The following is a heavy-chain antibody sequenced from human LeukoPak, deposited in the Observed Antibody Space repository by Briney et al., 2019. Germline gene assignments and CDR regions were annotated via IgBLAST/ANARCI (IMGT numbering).Heavy chain of an antibody. CDR3: TKRVKYGGTWDHFAD. Sequence: PGGSLRLSWAASGFTFDNYRMSWVRQAPGKGLEWVSTVNANGGNTYYADSVKGRFTISRDNSKSTLILQMNSLRVEDTALYYCTKRVKYGGTWDHFADWGQGTLVTV. D-gene: IGHD1-26*01. CDR2: VNANGGNT. V-gene: IGHV3-23*01. J-gene: IGHJ4*02. CDR1: GFTFDNYR.